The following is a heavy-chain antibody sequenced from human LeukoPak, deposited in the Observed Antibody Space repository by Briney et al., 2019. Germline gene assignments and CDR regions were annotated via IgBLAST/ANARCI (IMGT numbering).Heavy chain of an antibody. CDR3: AKDDDFWSGYLDY. CDR2: ISSSSSYI. CDR1: GFTLSSYS. D-gene: IGHD3-3*01. J-gene: IGHJ4*02. V-gene: IGHV3-21*04. Sequence: GGSLRLSCAASGFTLSSYSMNWVRQAPGKGLEWVSSISSSSSYIYYADSVKGRFTISRDNSKNTLYLQMNSLRAEDTAVYYCAKDDDFWSGYLDYWGQGTLVTVSS.